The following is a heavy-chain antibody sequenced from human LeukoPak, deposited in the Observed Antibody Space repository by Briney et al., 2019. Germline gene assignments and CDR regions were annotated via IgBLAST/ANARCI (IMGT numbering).Heavy chain of an antibody. Sequence: GSLRLSCAASGFTFSSYAMSWVRQAPGKGLEWVSAISGSGGSTYYADSVKGRFTISRDNSKNTLYLQMNSLRAEDTAVYYCAKGQFNYYDSSGYYLPNYYFDYWGQGTLVTVSS. J-gene: IGHJ4*02. CDR3: AKGQFNYYDSSGYYLPNYYFDY. V-gene: IGHV3-23*01. CDR2: ISGSGGST. D-gene: IGHD3-22*01. CDR1: GFTFSSYA.